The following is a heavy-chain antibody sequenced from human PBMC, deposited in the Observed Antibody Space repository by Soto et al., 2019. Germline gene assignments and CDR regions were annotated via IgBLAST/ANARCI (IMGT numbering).Heavy chain of an antibody. CDR2: IIPILGIA. J-gene: IGHJ4*02. Sequence: QVQLVQSGAEVKKPGSSVKVSCKASGGTFSSYTISWVRQAPGQGLEWMGRIIPILGIANYAQKFQGRVTITADKSPSTAYMELSSLRSEDTAVYYCARDYGDYRRDYWGQGPLVTVSS. CDR1: GGTFSSYT. CDR3: ARDYGDYRRDY. D-gene: IGHD4-17*01. V-gene: IGHV1-69*08.